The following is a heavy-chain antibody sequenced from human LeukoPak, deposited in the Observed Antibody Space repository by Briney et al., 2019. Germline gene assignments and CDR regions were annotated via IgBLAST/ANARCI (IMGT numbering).Heavy chain of an antibody. J-gene: IGHJ4*02. CDR2: IKQDGSQK. D-gene: IGHD3-3*01. CDR3: ARDVLGRSGEQLDY. CDR1: GFTFSTYW. Sequence: QPGGSLRLSCAPSGFTFSTYWMTWVRQAPGKGLEWVANIKQDGSQKYYVDSVKGRFTVSRDNAKNSLYLQMNSLRVEDTAVYYCARDVLGRSGEQLDYWGQGTLVTVSS. V-gene: IGHV3-7*03.